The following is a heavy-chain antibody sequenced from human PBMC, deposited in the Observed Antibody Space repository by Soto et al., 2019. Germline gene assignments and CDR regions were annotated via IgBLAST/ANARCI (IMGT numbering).Heavy chain of an antibody. D-gene: IGHD3-22*01. Sequence: GGSLRLSCAASGFTFSSYAMSLVRQSRGKGLEWVSAISGSGGGTYYADSVKGRFTISRDNSKNTLYLQMNSLRAEDTAVYYCAKGGWLSGPLHSFEYWGQGPLVTVSS. V-gene: IGHV3-23*01. J-gene: IGHJ4*02. CDR1: GFTFSSYA. CDR3: AKGGWLSGPLHSFEY. CDR2: ISGSGGGT.